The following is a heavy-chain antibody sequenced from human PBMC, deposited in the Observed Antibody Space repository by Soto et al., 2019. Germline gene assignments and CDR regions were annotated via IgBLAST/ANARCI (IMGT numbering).Heavy chain of an antibody. Sequence: ASVKVSCKASGYTFTSYAMHWVRQAPAQRLEWMGWINAGNGNTKYSQKFQGRVTITRDTSASTAYMELSSLRSEDTAVYYCARSSTIFGVVTPYYYYGMDVWGQGTTVTVSS. D-gene: IGHD3-3*01. CDR1: GYTFTSYA. J-gene: IGHJ6*02. V-gene: IGHV1-3*01. CDR2: INAGNGNT. CDR3: ARSSTIFGVVTPYYYYGMDV.